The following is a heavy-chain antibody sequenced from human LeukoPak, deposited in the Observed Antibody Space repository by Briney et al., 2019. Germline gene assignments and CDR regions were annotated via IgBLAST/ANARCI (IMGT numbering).Heavy chain of an antibody. J-gene: IGHJ3*02. CDR3: ARGGVVVAAIDAFDI. D-gene: IGHD2-15*01. CDR1: GFTFRTYG. V-gene: IGHV3-33*01. CDR2: IYYDGSNK. Sequence: GGSLRLSCAASGFTFRTYGMHWVRQAPGKGLEWVAIIYYDGSNKYYTDSVKGRFTISRDDSKNTLYLQMNSLRAEDTAVYYCARGGVVVAAIDAFDIWGQGTLVTVSS.